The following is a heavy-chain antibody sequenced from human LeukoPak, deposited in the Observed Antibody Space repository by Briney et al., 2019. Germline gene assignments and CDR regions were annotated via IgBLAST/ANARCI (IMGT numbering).Heavy chain of an antibody. J-gene: IGHJ4*02. CDR2: ISSRSTYI. CDR1: GFTFSSYS. V-gene: IGHV3-21*01. CDR3: APGDYDILTGYTGGYFDY. Sequence: TGGSLRLSCAASGFTFSSYSMNWVRQAPGKGLEWVSAISSRSTYIYYADSVKGRFTISRDNAKNSLYLQMNSLRAEDTAVYYCAPGDYDILTGYTGGYFDYWGQGTLVTVSS. D-gene: IGHD3-9*01.